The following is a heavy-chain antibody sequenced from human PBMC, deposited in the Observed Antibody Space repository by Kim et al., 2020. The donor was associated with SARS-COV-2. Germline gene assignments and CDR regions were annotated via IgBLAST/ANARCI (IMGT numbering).Heavy chain of an antibody. CDR3: ARDQIAVAGTPYYYGMDV. V-gene: IGHV3-66*01. Sequence: KGRFTIARDNPKNTLYLQMNSLRAEDTAVYYCARDQIAVAGTPYYYGMDVWGQGTTVTVSS. D-gene: IGHD6-19*01. J-gene: IGHJ6*02.